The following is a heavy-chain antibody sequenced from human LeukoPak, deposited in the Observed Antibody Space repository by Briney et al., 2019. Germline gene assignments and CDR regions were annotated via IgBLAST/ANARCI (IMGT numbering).Heavy chain of an antibody. CDR3: ARDIGDCSSLSCYNHYYYMDV. V-gene: IGHV3-21*01. J-gene: IGHJ6*03. CDR1: GFTFSSYS. Sequence: GGSLRLSCAASGFTFSSYSMNWVRQAPGKGLEWVSAISGSGGSTYYADSVKGRFTISRDNTKSSLYLQMNSLRDEDTAVYYCARDIGDCSSLSCYNHYYYMDVWGKGTTVTVSS. D-gene: IGHD2-2*02. CDR2: ISGSGGST.